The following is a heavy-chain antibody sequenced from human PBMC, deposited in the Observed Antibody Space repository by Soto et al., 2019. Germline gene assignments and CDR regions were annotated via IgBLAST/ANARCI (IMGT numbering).Heavy chain of an antibody. CDR3: ARVRLADTGGHGEFDP. J-gene: IGHJ5*02. CDR1: GGSISSGGYW. D-gene: IGHD2-8*02. CDR2: IKDSGST. Sequence: QVQLQESGPGLVTPSQTLSLTCSVSGGSISSGGYWWSWIRQHPGQGLEWIGYIKDSGSTYYNRTLQSRVTISVDTSKNQFSLKLSSVGAADTAVYYCARVRLADTGGHGEFDPWGQGTPVIVSS. V-gene: IGHV4-31*03.